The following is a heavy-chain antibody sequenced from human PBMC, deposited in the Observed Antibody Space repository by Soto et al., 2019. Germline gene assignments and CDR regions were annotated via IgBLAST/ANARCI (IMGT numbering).Heavy chain of an antibody. D-gene: IGHD5-12*01. J-gene: IGHJ6*02. V-gene: IGHV1-69*13. CDR1: GGTFSSYA. CDR3: ARVSVEMATKGPYYYGMDV. Sequence: SVKVSCKASGGTFSSYAISWVRQAPGQGLEWMGGIIPIFGTANYVQKFQGRVTITADESTSTAYMELSSLRSEDTAVYYCARVSVEMATKGPYYYGMDVWGQGTTVTV. CDR2: IIPIFGTA.